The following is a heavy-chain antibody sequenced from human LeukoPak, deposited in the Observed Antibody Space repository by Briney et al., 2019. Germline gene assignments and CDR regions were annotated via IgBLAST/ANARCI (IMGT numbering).Heavy chain of an antibody. D-gene: IGHD3-3*01. J-gene: IGHJ4*02. Sequence: PSETLSLTCTVSGGSISSSSYYWGWIRQPPGKGLEWIGSIYYSGSTYYNPSLKSRVTISVDTSKSQFSLKLSSVTAADTAVYYCARGWEQYYDFWSGYSHYFDYWGQGTLVTVSS. CDR1: GGSISSSSYY. V-gene: IGHV4-39*07. CDR3: ARGWEQYYDFWSGYSHYFDY. CDR2: IYYSGST.